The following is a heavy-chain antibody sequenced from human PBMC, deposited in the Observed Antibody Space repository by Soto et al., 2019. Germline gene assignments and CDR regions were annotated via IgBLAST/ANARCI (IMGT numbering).Heavy chain of an antibody. D-gene: IGHD5-18*01. CDR3: AKGPDTAMVPYYFDY. J-gene: IGHJ4*02. V-gene: IGHV3-23*01. CDR2: ISGSGGST. Sequence: LRLSCAASGFTFSSYAMSWVRQAPGEGLEWVSAISGSGGSTYYADSVKGRFTISRDNSKNTLYLQMNSLRAEDTAVYYCAKGPDTAMVPYYFDYWGQGTLVTVSS. CDR1: GFTFSSYA.